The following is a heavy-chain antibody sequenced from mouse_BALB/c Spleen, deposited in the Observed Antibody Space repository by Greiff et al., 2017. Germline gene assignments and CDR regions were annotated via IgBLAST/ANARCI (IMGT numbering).Heavy chain of an antibody. CDR3: AREAYGYVPY. Sequence: VQLQQSGPELVKPGASVKISCKASGYSFTGYYMHWVKQSHVKSLEWIGRINPYNGATSYNQNFKDKASLTVDKSSSTAYMELHSLTSEDSAVYYCAREAYGYVPYWGQGTLVTVSA. D-gene: IGHD1-2*01. V-gene: IGHV1-31*01. J-gene: IGHJ3*01. CDR1: GYSFTGYY. CDR2: INPYNGAT.